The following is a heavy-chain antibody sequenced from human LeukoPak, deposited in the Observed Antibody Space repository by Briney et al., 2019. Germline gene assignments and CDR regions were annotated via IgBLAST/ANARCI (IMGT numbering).Heavy chain of an antibody. CDR3: AAEPWRNDEGQIRGHWFDP. J-gene: IGHJ5*02. CDR1: GYTFTGYY. V-gene: IGHV1-2*02. D-gene: IGHD1-1*01. Sequence: GASVKVSCKASGYTFTGYYMHWVRQAPGQGLEWMGWINPNSGGTNYAQKFQGRVTMTRDTSISTAYMELSRLRFDDTAVYYCAAEPWRNDEGQIRGHWFDPWGQGTLVTVSS. CDR2: INPNSGGT.